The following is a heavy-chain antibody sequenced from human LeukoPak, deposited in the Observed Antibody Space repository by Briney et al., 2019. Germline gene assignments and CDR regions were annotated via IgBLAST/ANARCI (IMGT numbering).Heavy chain of an antibody. V-gene: IGHV5-51*01. Sequence: GESLKISCKGSGYRFTTYWIGWVRQMPGKGLEWMGIIYPGDSDTRYSPSFQGQVTISADKSISTAYLQWSSLKASDSAMYYCATAQARGCSGGRCFGVFEYWGQGTLVTVSS. D-gene: IGHD2-15*01. J-gene: IGHJ4*02. CDR1: GYRFTTYW. CDR3: ATAQARGCSGGRCFGVFEY. CDR2: IYPGDSDT.